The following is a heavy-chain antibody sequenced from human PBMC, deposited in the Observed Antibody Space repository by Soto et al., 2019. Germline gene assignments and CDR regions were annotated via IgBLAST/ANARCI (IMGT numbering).Heavy chain of an antibody. CDR1: GFTFSSYA. CDR2: ISGNGGTT. Sequence: PGGSLRLSCAASGFTFSSYAMTWVRQAPGKGLECVSGISGNGGTTYYADSVKGRFTISRDNSENTLYLQMNSLRAEDTAVYYCATESPENYYVDYWGQGTLVTVSS. J-gene: IGHJ4*02. D-gene: IGHD1-7*01. CDR3: ATESPENYYVDY. V-gene: IGHV3-23*01.